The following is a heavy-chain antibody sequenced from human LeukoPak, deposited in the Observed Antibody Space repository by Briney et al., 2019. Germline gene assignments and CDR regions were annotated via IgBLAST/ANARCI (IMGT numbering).Heavy chain of an antibody. CDR1: GYSISSGYY. D-gene: IGHD1-26*01. CDR3: ARSGIVTPPLNWFDP. Sequence: KPSETLSLTCTVSGYSISSGYYWGWIRQPPGKGLEWIGSIYHSGSTYYNPSLKSRVTISVDTSKNQFSLKLSSVTAADTAVYYCARSGIVTPPLNWFDPWGQGTLVTVSS. J-gene: IGHJ5*02. V-gene: IGHV4-38-2*02. CDR2: IYHSGST.